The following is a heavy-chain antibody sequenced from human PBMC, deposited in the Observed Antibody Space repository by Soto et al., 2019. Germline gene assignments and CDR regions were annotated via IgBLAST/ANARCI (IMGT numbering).Heavy chain of an antibody. CDR2: ISFGGGST. CDR1: GFTFGSYA. J-gene: IGHJ4*02. V-gene: IGHV3-23*01. Sequence: EVQLLESGGGLVQPGGSLRLSCAASGFTFGSYAKTWVRQAPGKGLEWVSAISFGGGSTYYADSVKGRFTISRDNSKNTLYLQMTSLRAEDTAIYYCATDSFRSGIAVAGNYWGQGTLVTVSS. D-gene: IGHD6-19*01. CDR3: ATDSFRSGIAVAGNY.